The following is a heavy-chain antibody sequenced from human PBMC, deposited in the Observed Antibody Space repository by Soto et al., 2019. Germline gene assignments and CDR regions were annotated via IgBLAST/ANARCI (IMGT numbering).Heavy chain of an antibody. D-gene: IGHD3-10*01. Sequence: EVQLVESGGGLVQPGGSLRLSCAASGFTFKTYYMHWVRQAPGKGPAYVSAISSSGDSTYYADSVKGRFTISRDNSKNTMYLQMGSLRVEDMAFYYCARGIYFGSARYYFDYWGQGALVTVSS. CDR2: ISSSGDST. CDR1: GFTFKTYY. J-gene: IGHJ4*02. V-gene: IGHV3-64*07. CDR3: ARGIYFGSARYYFDY.